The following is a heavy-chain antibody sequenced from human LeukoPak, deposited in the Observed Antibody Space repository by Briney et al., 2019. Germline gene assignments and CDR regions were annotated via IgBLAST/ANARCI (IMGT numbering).Heavy chain of an antibody. J-gene: IGHJ4*02. Sequence: GGSLRLSCSASGFTFSSYAMHWVRQAPGKGLEYVSAVSSNGGSTYYADSVKGRFTISRDNSKNTLYLQMSSLRAEDTAVYYCVKARPWFGELQFFDYWGQGTLVTVSS. CDR1: GFTFSSYA. CDR3: VKARPWFGELQFFDY. D-gene: IGHD3-10*01. CDR2: VSSNGGST. V-gene: IGHV3-64D*06.